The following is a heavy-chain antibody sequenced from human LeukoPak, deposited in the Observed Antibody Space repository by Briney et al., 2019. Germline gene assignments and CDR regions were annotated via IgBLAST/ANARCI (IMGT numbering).Heavy chain of an antibody. Sequence: PSQTLSLTCTVSGGSISSGDYYWSWIRQPPGKGLEWIGYIYYSGSTNYNPSLKSRVTISVDTSKNQFSLKLSSVTAADTAVYYCARDHRGHYDSSGYYDAFDIWGQGTMVTVSS. CDR3: ARDHRGHYDSSGYYDAFDI. J-gene: IGHJ3*02. CDR2: IYYSGST. D-gene: IGHD3-22*01. CDR1: GGSISSGDYY. V-gene: IGHV4-61*08.